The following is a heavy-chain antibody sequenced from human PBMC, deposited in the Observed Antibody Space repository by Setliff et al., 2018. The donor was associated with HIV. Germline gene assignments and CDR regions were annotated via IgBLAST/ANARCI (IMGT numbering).Heavy chain of an antibody. CDR1: GGSIRSDY. V-gene: IGHV4-59*01. D-gene: IGHD3-16*01. CDR3: ARGPRGSPAH. CDR2: IYYTGST. Sequence: SETLSLTCAVFGGSIRSDYWSWIRQPPGKTMEWIGYIYYTGSTTYNASLKSRVTISIASSKKQFSLELRSATTADTAVYYCARGPRGSPAHWGQGTLVTVS. J-gene: IGHJ4*02.